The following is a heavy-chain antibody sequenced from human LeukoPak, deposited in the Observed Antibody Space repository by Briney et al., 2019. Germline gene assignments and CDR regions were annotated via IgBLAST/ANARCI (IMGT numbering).Heavy chain of an antibody. J-gene: IGHJ4*02. CDR3: AAYDFWSGYSAGIDY. V-gene: IGHV3-53*01. CDR2: IYSGGTT. Sequence: PGGSLRLSCSASGFTVSRNYMCWVRQAPGKGLEWVSVIYSGGTTYYEDSVKGRFTISRDNSKNTLYLQMNSLRADDTAVYYCAAYDFWSGYSAGIDYWGQGTLVTVSS. CDR1: GFTVSRNY. D-gene: IGHD3-3*01.